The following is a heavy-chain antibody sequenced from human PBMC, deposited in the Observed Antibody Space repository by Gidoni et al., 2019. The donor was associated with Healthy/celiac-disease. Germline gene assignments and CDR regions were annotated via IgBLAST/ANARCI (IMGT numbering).Heavy chain of an antibody. CDR2: IYPGDSDT. CDR1: GYSFTSYW. CDR3: ARGVTIFGVVMGLDAFDI. D-gene: IGHD3-3*01. Sequence: EVQLVQSGAEVKKPGESLKISCKGSGYSFTSYWIVWVRQMPGKGLEWMGIIYPGDSDTRYSPSFQGQVNISADKSISTAYLQWSSLKASDTAMYYCARGVTIFGVVMGLDAFDIWGQGTMVTVSS. J-gene: IGHJ3*02. V-gene: IGHV5-51*01.